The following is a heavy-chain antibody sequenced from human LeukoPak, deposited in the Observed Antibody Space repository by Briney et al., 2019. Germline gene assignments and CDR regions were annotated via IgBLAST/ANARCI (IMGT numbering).Heavy chain of an antibody. J-gene: IGHJ5*02. D-gene: IGHD3-3*01. CDR2: IRYDGSNK. V-gene: IGHV3-30*02. CDR1: GFTFSSYG. Sequence: GGSLRLSCAASGFTFSSYGMHWVRQAPGKGLEWVAFIRYDGSNKYYADSVKGRFTISRDNSKNTLYLQMNSLRAEDTAVYYCAKDLTIFGVVPNPNWLDPWGQGTLVTVSS. CDR3: AKDLTIFGVVPNPNWLDP.